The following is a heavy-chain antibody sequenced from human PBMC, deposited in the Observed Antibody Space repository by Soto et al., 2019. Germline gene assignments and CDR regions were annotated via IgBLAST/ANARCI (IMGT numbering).Heavy chain of an antibody. D-gene: IGHD1-20*01. V-gene: IGHV4-31*03. Sequence: SETLSLTXTVSGGSISSGGYYWSWIRQHPGKGLEWIGYIYYSGSTYYNPSLKSRVTISVDTSKNQFSLKLSSVTAADTAVYYCARFIPGTGSDYWGQGTLVTVSS. J-gene: IGHJ4*02. CDR1: GGSISSGGYY. CDR3: ARFIPGTGSDY. CDR2: IYYSGST.